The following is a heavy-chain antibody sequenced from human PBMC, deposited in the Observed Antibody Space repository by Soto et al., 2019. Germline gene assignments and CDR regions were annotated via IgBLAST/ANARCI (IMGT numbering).Heavy chain of an antibody. V-gene: IGHV4-34*01. J-gene: IGHJ5*02. CDR1: GGSFSGYY. D-gene: IGHD2-15*01. CDR3: AFAGYCGGLSCFLPPTWFDP. CDR2: IKHSAST. Sequence: QVQLQQWGAGLLKPSETLSLTCAVYGGSFSGYYWSWIRQPPGKGLEWIGEIKHSASTNYNPSLKRRVTLSVDTPKNHFSLKLSSVTAADTAVYYSAFAGYCGGLSCFLPPTWFDPWGQGTLLTVSS.